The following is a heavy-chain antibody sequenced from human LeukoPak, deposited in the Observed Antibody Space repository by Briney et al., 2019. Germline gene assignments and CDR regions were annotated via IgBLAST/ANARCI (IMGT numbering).Heavy chain of an antibody. J-gene: IGHJ4*02. CDR1: GFTFSSYR. CDR2: IKEEGSGK. Sequence: PGGSLRLSCAASGFTFSSYRMSWVRQAPGKGLEWVANIKEEGSGKYYVDSVKGRFTISRDNAKNSLYLQMNSLRAEDTAVYYCARIYYDSSGYRLFDYWGQGTLVTVSS. D-gene: IGHD3-22*01. V-gene: IGHV3-7*02. CDR3: ARIYYDSSGYRLFDY.